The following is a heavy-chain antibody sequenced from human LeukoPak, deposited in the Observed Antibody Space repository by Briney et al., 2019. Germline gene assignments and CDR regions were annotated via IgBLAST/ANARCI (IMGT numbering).Heavy chain of an antibody. J-gene: IGHJ4*02. D-gene: IGHD6-13*01. CDR3: AKQLVPNYFDY. V-gene: IGHV3-30*18. Sequence: GGSLRLSCAASGFTFSSYGMHWVRQAPGKGLEWVAVISYDGSNKYYADSVKGRFTISRDNSKNTLYLQMNSLRAEDTAVYYCAKQLVPNYFDYWGRGTLVTVSS. CDR2: ISYDGSNK. CDR1: GFTFSSYG.